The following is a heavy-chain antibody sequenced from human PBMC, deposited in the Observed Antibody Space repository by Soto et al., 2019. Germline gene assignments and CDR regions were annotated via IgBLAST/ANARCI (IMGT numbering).Heavy chain of an antibody. J-gene: IGHJ5*02. D-gene: IGHD2-21*02. CDR2: IRSKADSYAT. V-gene: IGHV3-73*01. Sequence: GGSLRLSCAASGFTLSVSRIHWVRQASGKGLEWVGRIRSKADSYATAYAASVRGRFTISRDDSKNTAYLQMNSLKPEDTGVYYCTRQYCGGDCSRVDPWGQGTLATVSS. CDR3: TRQYCGGDCSRVDP. CDR1: GFTLSVSR.